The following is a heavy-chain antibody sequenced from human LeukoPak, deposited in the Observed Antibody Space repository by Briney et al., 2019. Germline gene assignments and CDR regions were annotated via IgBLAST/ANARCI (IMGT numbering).Heavy chain of an antibody. J-gene: IGHJ4*02. D-gene: IGHD3-10*01. V-gene: IGHV3-21*01. CDR2: ISSSSSYI. CDR1: GFTFSSYS. CDR3: ARDPVWFGESLTPEFDY. Sequence: PGGSLRLSCAASGFTFSSYSMNWVRQAPGKGLEWVSSISSSSSYIYYADSVKGRFTISRDNAKNSLYLQMNSLRAEDTAVYYCARDPVWFGESLTPEFDYWGQGTLVTVSS.